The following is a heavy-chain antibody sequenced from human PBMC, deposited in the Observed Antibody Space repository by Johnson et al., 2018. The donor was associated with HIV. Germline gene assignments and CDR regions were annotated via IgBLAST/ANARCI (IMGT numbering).Heavy chain of an antibody. V-gene: IGHV3-30-3*01. CDR3: AKDLFLEDDFWSGYLFSAFDI. CDR2: ISYDGSNK. D-gene: IGHD3-3*01. J-gene: IGHJ3*02. CDR1: GFTFSSYA. Sequence: VQLVESGGGVVQPGRSLRLSCAASGFTFSSYAMHWVRQAPGKGLEWVAVISYDGSNKYYADSVKGRFTISRDNSKNTLYLQMNSLRAEDTAIYYCAKDLFLEDDFWSGYLFSAFDIWGQGTMVTVSS.